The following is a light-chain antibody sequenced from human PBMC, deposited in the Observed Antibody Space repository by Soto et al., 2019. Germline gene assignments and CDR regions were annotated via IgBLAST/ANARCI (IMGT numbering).Light chain of an antibody. CDR3: SSYTNSATRV. CDR2: GVS. V-gene: IGLV2-14*03. CDR1: SSDVGGYNY. Sequence: QSVLTQPASVSGSPGQSITISCTGTSSDVGGYNYVSWYQQHPGKVPKLMIYGVSNRPSGVSNRFSASKSGNTASLTISGLQAEDEADYYCSSYTNSATRVFGGGTKVTVL. J-gene: IGLJ3*02.